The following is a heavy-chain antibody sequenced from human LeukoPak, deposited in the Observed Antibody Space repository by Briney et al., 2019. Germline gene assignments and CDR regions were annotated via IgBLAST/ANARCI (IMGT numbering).Heavy chain of an antibody. V-gene: IGHV3-30*14. D-gene: IGHD1-7*01. CDR3: ARGSGTGTTL. CDR2: ISYDGSNK. CDR1: GFTFSSYA. Sequence: PGGSLRLSCAASGFTFSSYAMHWVRQAPGKGLEWVAVISYDGSNKYYADSVKGRFTISRDNSKNTLYLQMNSLRAEDTAVYYCARGSGTGTTLWGQGTLVTVSS. J-gene: IGHJ4*02.